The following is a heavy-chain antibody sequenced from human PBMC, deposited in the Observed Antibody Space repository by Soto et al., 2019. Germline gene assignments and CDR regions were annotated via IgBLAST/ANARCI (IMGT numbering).Heavy chain of an antibody. Sequence: EEQLVESGGGLVRPGGSLRLSCTVSGFTFSAHYIDWVRQAPGKGLEWVGRRRNKAKSYSTDYAASGKGRFTLSRDDSKNSLYLQMDGLKTEDTAVYYSARPVGADVGVVDPFEIWGQGTMVTVSS. J-gene: IGHJ3*02. CDR1: GFTFSAHY. CDR2: RRNKAKSYST. D-gene: IGHD6-13*01. V-gene: IGHV3-72*01. CDR3: ARPVGADVGVVDPFEI.